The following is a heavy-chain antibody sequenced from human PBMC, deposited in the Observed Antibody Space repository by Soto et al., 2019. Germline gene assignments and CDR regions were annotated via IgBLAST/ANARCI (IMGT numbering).Heavy chain of an antibody. J-gene: IGHJ6*02. D-gene: IGHD4-17*01. CDR2: IYYSGSN. Sequence: QVQLQESGPGLVKPSQTLSLTCTVSGGSISSGGYYWSWIRQHPGKGLEWIGYIYYSGSNYYNPSLKSRVTRSVDTSKNQFTLKPSSVTAADTAVYYCARDLRYGDFEFYGMDVWGQGTTVTVSS. CDR1: GGSISSGGYY. V-gene: IGHV4-31*03. CDR3: ARDLRYGDFEFYGMDV.